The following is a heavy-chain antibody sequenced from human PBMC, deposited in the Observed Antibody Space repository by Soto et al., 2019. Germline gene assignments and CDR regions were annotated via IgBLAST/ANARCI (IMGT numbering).Heavy chain of an antibody. CDR3: AVPGAGDFDY. CDR2: VYHSGST. D-gene: IGHD6-13*01. Sequence: SETLSLTCAVSGASISTNNWWSWVRQPPGKGLEWIGEVYHSGSTNCNPSLKGRVTISIDKSKNQFSLRLTSMTAADTVVYYCAVPGAGDFDYWSQGTLVTVSS. J-gene: IGHJ4*02. V-gene: IGHV4-4*02. CDR1: GASISTNNW.